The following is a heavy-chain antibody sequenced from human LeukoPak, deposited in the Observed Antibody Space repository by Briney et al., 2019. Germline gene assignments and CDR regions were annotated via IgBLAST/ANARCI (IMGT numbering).Heavy chain of an antibody. D-gene: IGHD6-13*01. CDR2: IYSGGST. J-gene: IGHJ4*02. Sequence: GSLRLSCAASGFTVSSNYMSWVRQAPGKGLEWVSVIYSGGSTYYADSVKGRFTISRDNSKNTLYLQMNSLRAEDTAVYYCARDSEQQLARDYWGQGTLVTVSS. CDR3: ARDSEQQLARDY. V-gene: IGHV3-53*01. CDR1: GFTVSSNY.